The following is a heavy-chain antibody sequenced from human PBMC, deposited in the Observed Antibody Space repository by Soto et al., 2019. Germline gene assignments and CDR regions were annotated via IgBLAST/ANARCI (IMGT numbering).Heavy chain of an antibody. CDR3: VRDWRYGSGSYYNAYYYYGMDV. D-gene: IGHD3-10*01. CDR1: GGSISSYY. Sequence: PSETLSLTCTVSGGSISSYYWSWIRQPPGKGLEWIGYIYYSGSTNYNPSLKSRVTISVDTSKNQFSLKLSSVTAADTAVYYCVRDWRYGSGSYYNAYYYYGMDVWGQGTTVTVSS. CDR2: IYYSGST. J-gene: IGHJ6*02. V-gene: IGHV4-59*01.